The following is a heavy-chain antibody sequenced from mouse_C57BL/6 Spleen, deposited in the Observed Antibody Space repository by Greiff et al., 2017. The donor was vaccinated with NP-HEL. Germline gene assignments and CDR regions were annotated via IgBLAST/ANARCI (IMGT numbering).Heavy chain of an antibody. CDR3: ARITTPWYFDV. CDR2: INPSTGGT. Sequence: VQLQQSGPELVKPGASVKISCKASGYSFTGYYMNWVKQSPEKSLEWIGEINPSTGGTTYNQKFKAKATLTVDKSSSTAYMQLKSLTSEDSAVYYCARITTPWYFDVWGTGTTVTVSS. J-gene: IGHJ1*03. CDR1: GYSFTGYY. V-gene: IGHV1-42*01. D-gene: IGHD1-1*01.